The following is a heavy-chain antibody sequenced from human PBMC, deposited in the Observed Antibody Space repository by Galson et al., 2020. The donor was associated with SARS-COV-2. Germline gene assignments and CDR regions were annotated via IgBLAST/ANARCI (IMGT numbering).Heavy chain of an antibody. V-gene: IGHV4-34*01. J-gene: IGHJ4*02. CDR3: ARVGSGHYYFDF. CDR1: GGSFSGYY. CDR2: INHSGRS. D-gene: IGHD6-19*01. Sequence: SETLSLTCAVYGGSFSGYYWSWNRQPPGNGLEWIGEINHSGRSNDNPSLKSRVTISVATSKNQFSLKLSSVTAADTAVYYCARVGSGHYYFDFWGQGILVTVYS.